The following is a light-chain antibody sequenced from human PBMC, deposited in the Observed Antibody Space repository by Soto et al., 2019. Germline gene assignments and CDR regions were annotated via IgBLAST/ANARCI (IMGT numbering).Light chain of an antibody. CDR2: GAT. V-gene: IGKV3-20*01. CDR1: QTVSGSY. Sequence: EIVLTQSPGTLSLSPGERATLSCGASQTVSGSYLAWYQQKPGQAPRLLIHGATNRATGIPDRFSGSRSGTDFCLTISRLEPEDSAVYYCQQYGSSPFTFGPGTKVEIK. J-gene: IGKJ3*01. CDR3: QQYGSSPFT.